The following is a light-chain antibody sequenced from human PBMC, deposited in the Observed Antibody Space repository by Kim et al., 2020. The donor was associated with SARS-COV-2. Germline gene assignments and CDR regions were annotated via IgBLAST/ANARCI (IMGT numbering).Light chain of an antibody. CDR1: QTISSN. V-gene: IGKV3-15*01. CDR3: QQYNDWPWT. J-gene: IGKJ1*01. Sequence: EIVMTQSPATLSVSPGEGVTLSCRASQTISSNLGWYQQKPGQAPRLLIYGASTRATGVPARFSGSGSGTEFTLTISSLQSEDFAVYCCQQYNDWPWTFVQGTKVEIK. CDR2: GAS.